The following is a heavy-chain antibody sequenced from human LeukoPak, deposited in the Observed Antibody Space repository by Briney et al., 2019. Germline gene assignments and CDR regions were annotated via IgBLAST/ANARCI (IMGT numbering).Heavy chain of an antibody. CDR2: IFYIGST. V-gene: IGHV4-59*01. Sequence: SETLSLTCTVSGGSISTYYWSWIRQPPGKGLEWIGYIFYIGSTNYNPSLKSRVTISVDTSKNQFSLKLSSATAADTAVYYCARGNSYYDTSGYFPWESFQHWGQGTLVTVSS. CDR1: GGSISTYY. J-gene: IGHJ1*01. D-gene: IGHD3-22*01. CDR3: ARGNSYYDTSGYFPWESFQH.